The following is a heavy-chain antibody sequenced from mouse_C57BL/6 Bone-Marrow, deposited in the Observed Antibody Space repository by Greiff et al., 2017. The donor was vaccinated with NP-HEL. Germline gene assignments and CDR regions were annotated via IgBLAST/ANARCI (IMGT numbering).Heavy chain of an antibody. J-gene: IGHJ3*01. CDR1: GFTFSSYG. CDR2: ISRGGSYT. CDR3: AIHSGSNYLFAY. V-gene: IGHV5-6*01. D-gene: IGHD2-5*01. Sequence: EVKVVESGGDLVKPGGSLKLSCAASGFTFSSYGMSWVSQTPDKRLEWVATISRGGSYTYYTDSVQGRFILSRDNSKNTLYLKMSSLKAEDTAMYYCAIHSGSNYLFAYWGQGTLVTVSA.